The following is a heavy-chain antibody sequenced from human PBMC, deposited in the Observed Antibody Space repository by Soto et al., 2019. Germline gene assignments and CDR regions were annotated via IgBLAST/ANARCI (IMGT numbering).Heavy chain of an antibody. CDR1: GASLSSYD. Sequence: SETLSLTWVVSGASLSSYDGRWIRQPPGKGLEWIGYIYYSGSTNYNPSLKSRVTISVDTSKNQFSLKLSSVTAAATAVYYCARTWGSTTDYWGRGTLVTVSS. CDR2: IYYSGST. D-gene: IGHD3-16*01. CDR3: ARTWGSTTDY. J-gene: IGHJ4*02. V-gene: IGHV4-59*01.